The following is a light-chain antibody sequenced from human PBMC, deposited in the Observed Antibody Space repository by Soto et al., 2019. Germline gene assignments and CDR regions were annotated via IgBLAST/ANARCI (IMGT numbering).Light chain of an antibody. J-gene: IGKJ1*01. Sequence: DIVMTQSPDSLAVSLGERATINCKSSQSVLYSSNNKNYLAWYQQKPGQPPKLLIYWASTRESGVPDRFSGSGSRTDFTLTISSLQAEDVEVYYCQQYYSTPPWTFGQGTKVEIK. CDR1: QSVLYSSNNKNY. V-gene: IGKV4-1*01. CDR2: WAS. CDR3: QQYYSTPPWT.